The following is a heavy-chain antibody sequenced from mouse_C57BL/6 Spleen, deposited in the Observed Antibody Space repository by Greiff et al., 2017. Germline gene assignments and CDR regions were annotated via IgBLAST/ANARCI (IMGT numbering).Heavy chain of an antibody. V-gene: IGHV2-2*01. J-gene: IGHJ4*01. D-gene: IGHD4-1*01. CDR1: GFSLTSYG. CDR3: ASPLGRDYYAMDY. CDR2: IWSGGST. Sequence: QVQLQESGPGLVQPSQSLSITCTASGFSLTSYGVHWVRQSPGKGLEWLGVIWSGGSTDYNAAFISRLSTSKDNTKSQVFFKMNSLQADDTAIYYCASPLGRDYYAMDYWGQGTSVTVSS.